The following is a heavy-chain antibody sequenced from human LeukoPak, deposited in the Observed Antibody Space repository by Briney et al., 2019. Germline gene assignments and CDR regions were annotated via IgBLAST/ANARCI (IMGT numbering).Heavy chain of an antibody. CDR3: VRHDGRGGATMGAFDS. Sequence: SSETLSLTCTVSAASISSSSHHWGWIRQSPGKGLEWIGSVYYGRTTYYSPSLDSRVTISLDTSANQFSLQLNSVTAADTAVYYCVRHDGRGGATMGAFDSWGQGSLVTVSS. D-gene: IGHD4/OR15-4a*01. V-gene: IGHV4-39*01. CDR1: AASISSSSHH. J-gene: IGHJ5*01. CDR2: VYYGRTT.